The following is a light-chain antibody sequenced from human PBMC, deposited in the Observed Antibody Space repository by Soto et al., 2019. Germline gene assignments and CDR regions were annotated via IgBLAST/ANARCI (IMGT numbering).Light chain of an antibody. CDR3: QQYHSSVWT. J-gene: IGKJ1*01. CDR2: GAS. CDR1: QSVSSY. V-gene: IGKV3-20*01. Sequence: EIVLPHSLVPLSFFPGERATSSCRASQSVSSYLAWYQQKPGKAPRLLIYGASSRDTGIPERFSGSGSGTEFTLTISSLEPEDFAAYYCQQYHSSVWTFGQGTKVDI.